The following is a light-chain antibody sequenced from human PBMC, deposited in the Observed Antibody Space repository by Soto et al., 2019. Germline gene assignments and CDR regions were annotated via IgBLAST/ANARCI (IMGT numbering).Light chain of an antibody. CDR1: QSISSY. CDR3: QQSYSTPPWT. CDR2: AAS. J-gene: IGKJ1*01. Sequence: QMTQSPSSLSASVGDRITITCRASQSISSYLNWYQQKPGKAPKLLIYAASSLQSGVPSRFSGSGSGTDFTLTISSLQPEDFATYYCQQSYSTPPWTFGQGTKVDIK. V-gene: IGKV1-39*01.